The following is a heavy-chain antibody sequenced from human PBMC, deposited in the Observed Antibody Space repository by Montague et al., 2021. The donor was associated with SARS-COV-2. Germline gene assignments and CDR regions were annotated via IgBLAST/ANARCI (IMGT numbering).Heavy chain of an antibody. Sequence: SETLSLTCTVSGSSISSSSYYWGWIRQPPGKGLEWIGSIYYSGSTYYNPSLKSRVTISVDTSKNQYYLKLNSVAAADTAVYYCAGQPPYQTGALDIWGQGTMVTVSS. V-gene: IGHV4-39*01. D-gene: IGHD2-2*01. CDR2: IYYSGST. CDR3: AGQPPYQTGALDI. J-gene: IGHJ3*02. CDR1: GSSISSSSYY.